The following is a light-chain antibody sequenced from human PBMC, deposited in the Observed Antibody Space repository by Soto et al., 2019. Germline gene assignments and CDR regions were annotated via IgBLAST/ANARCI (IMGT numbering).Light chain of an antibody. CDR1: SSDVGGYNY. Sequence: QSVLTQPASVSGSPGQSITISCTGTSSDVGGYNYVSWYQQHPGNAPNLMIYDVSKRPSGVSNRFSGSKYGNTASLTISGIQAEEEADYYCSSYTSSSNRVFGGGNKLTVL. J-gene: IGLJ2*01. CDR2: DVS. CDR3: SSYTSSSNRV. V-gene: IGLV2-14*01.